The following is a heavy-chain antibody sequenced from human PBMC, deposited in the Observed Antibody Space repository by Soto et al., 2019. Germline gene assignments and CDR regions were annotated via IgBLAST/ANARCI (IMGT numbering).Heavy chain of an antibody. V-gene: IGHV1-18*01. CDR3: ARDTVTTVWYFDL. J-gene: IGHJ2*01. D-gene: IGHD4-17*01. CDR2: ISAYNVNT. Sequence: VQLVQSGAEVKKPGASVKVSCKASGYTFTSYVFSGVRQAPGQGREWMGWISAYNVNTNYAQKLEGRGTLTTDTSTSSDYLELRSLRSDDTAVYSGARDTVTTVWYFDLWGRGTLVTVSS. CDR1: GYTFTSYV.